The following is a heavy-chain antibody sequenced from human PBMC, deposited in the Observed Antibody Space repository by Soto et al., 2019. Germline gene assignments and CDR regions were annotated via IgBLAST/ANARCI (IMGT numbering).Heavy chain of an antibody. V-gene: IGHV3-23*01. CDR2: ISGSGGST. CDR1: GFTFSSYA. D-gene: IGHD3-10*01. CDR3: AKDNVLLWFGELLGTFDY. J-gene: IGHJ4*02. Sequence: GGSLRLSCAASGFTFSSYAMSWVRQAPGKGLEWVSAISGSGGSTYYADSVKGRFTISRDNSKNTLYLQMNSLRAEDTAVYYCAKDNVLLWFGELLGTFDYWGQGTLVTVSS.